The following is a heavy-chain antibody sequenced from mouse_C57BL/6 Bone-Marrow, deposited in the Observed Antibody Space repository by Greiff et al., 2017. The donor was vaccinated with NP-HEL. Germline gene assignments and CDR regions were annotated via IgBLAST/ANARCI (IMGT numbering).Heavy chain of an antibody. Sequence: DVMLVESGGGLVQPFFSLSLSWESSFFTFPASSLRWFLPPPGKALEWLGFIRTPSPFDTSVYSASVKGRFTISRAISQSMLYRQMNAQRAEDRATYYGARYRRVLRAYYFDDWGQGTTLTVSS. CDR1: FFTFPASS. V-gene: IGHV7-3*01. CDR2: IRTPSPFDTS. D-gene: IGHD1-1*01. CDR3: ARYRRVLRAYYFDD. J-gene: IGHJ2*01.